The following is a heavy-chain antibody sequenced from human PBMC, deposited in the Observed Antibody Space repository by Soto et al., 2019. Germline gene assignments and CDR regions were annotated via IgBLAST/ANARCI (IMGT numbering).Heavy chain of an antibody. CDR3: VRRHVSATGIDWFDR. V-gene: IGHV1-3*01. Sequence: ASVKVSCKASGYTFTSYGIHWVRQAPGQRLEWMGWINAANGDTKYSPKFQGRVTITRDTSASTAYMELSSLRSEDTAVYYCVRRHVSATGIDWFDRWGQGTLGSVSS. CDR1: GYTFTSYG. J-gene: IGHJ5*02. CDR2: INAANGDT. D-gene: IGHD6-13*01.